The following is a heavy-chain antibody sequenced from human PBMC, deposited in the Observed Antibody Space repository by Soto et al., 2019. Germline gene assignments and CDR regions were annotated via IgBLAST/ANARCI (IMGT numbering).Heavy chain of an antibody. J-gene: IGHJ4*02. CDR2: INKDGSQK. Sequence: GSLRLSCAASGXTVSNYWMTWVRQAPGKGLEWVANINKDGSQKNYVDSVKGRFTIDRDNGQNSMSLQINSLKVEDTAVYYCVRELGLDYWGQGALVTVSS. D-gene: IGHD7-27*01. CDR1: GXTVSNYW. CDR3: VRELGLDY. V-gene: IGHV3-7*03.